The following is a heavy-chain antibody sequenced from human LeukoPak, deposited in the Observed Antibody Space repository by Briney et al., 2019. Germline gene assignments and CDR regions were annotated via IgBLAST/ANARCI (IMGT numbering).Heavy chain of an antibody. Sequence: SQTLSLTCAISGDSVSSNIAAWNWIRQSPSRGLEWLGRTYYRSKWYNDYAASVKSRITINSDTSKNQFSLHLNSVTPDDTAVYYCARGAVAHFDYWGQGTLVTVSS. D-gene: IGHD6-19*01. J-gene: IGHJ4*02. CDR1: GDSVSSNIAA. V-gene: IGHV6-1*01. CDR3: ARGAVAHFDY. CDR2: TYYRSKWYN.